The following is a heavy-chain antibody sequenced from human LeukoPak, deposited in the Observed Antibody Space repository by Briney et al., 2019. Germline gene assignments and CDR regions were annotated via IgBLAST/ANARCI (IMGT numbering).Heavy chain of an antibody. V-gene: IGHV3-30-3*01. D-gene: IGHD3-22*01. CDR1: GFTFTDYP. CDR2: ISYDGNNE. Sequence: GGSLRLSCAASGFTFTDYPMHAVRHAPGKGLEWVAFISYDGNNEYYADSVKGRFTVSRDNSENTLSLQMNSLRAEDTAVCVYARDTSDSSAYFDYWGQGTLVTVSS. CDR3: ARDTSDSSAYFDY. J-gene: IGHJ4*02.